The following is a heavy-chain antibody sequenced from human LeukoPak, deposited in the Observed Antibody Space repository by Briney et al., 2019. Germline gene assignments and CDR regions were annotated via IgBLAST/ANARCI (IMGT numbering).Heavy chain of an antibody. J-gene: IGHJ4*02. V-gene: IGHV1-2*02. CDR1: GYTFTGYY. CDR3: ARDLRSGEGFGELSVDY. Sequence: ASVMVSCKASGYTFTGYYMHWVRQAPGQGLEWMGWINPNSGGTNYAQKFQGRVTMTRDTSISTAYMELSRLRSDDTAVYYCARDLRSGEGFGELSVDYWGQGTLVTVSS. D-gene: IGHD3-10*01. CDR2: INPNSGGT.